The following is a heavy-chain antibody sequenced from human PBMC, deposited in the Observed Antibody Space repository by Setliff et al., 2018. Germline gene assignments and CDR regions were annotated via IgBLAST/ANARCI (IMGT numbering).Heavy chain of an antibody. CDR2: IYYSGST. CDR3: ARHLYSSGWYFDY. Sequence: SETLSLTCTVSGGSISSSSYYWGWIRQPPGKGLEWIGSIYYSGSTYYNPSLKSRVTISVDTSKNQFSLRLSSVTAADTAVYYCARHLYSSGWYFDYWGQGTLGTAPQ. V-gene: IGHV4-39*01. CDR1: GGSISSSSYY. D-gene: IGHD6-19*01. J-gene: IGHJ4*02.